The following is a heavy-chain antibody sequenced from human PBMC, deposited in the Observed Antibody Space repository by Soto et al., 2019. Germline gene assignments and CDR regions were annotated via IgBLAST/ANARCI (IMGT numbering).Heavy chain of an antibody. J-gene: IGHJ3*02. D-gene: IGHD5-18*01. CDR3: ARGRPTETASPRAFDI. CDR1: GYTFTGYY. CDR2: INPNSGGT. V-gene: IGHV1-2*04. Sequence: ASVKVSCKASGYTFTGYYMHWVRQAPGQGLEWMGWINPNSGGTNYAQKFQGWVTMTWDTSISTAYMELSRLRSDDTAVYYGARGRPTETASPRAFDIWGQGTMVTVSS.